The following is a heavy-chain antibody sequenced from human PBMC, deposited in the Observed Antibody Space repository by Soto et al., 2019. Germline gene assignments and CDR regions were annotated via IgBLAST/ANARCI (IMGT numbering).Heavy chain of an antibody. CDR2: ISAYNGNT. CDR3: ARDLGIEWFGEFPYYYYGMDV. V-gene: IGHV1-18*01. Sequence: ASVKVSCKATGYTFTSYGISWVRQAPGQGLERMGWISAYNGNTNYAQKLQGRVTMPTDTSTGTAYMELRSLRSDDTAVYYCARDLGIEWFGEFPYYYYGMDVWGQATTVTVSS. J-gene: IGHJ6*02. D-gene: IGHD3-10*01. CDR1: GYTFTSYG.